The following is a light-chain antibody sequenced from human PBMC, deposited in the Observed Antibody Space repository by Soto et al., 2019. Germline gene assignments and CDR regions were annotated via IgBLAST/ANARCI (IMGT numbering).Light chain of an antibody. CDR3: QTWGTGIRV. J-gene: IGLJ2*01. CDR2: LNSDGSH. Sequence: QLVLTQSPSASASLGTSVKLTCTLSSGHSSYAIEWHQQQPEKGPRYLMKLNSDGSHSKGDGIPDRFSGSSSGAERYLTISSLQSEDEADYLCQTWGTGIRVFGGGTKLTVL. V-gene: IGLV4-69*01. CDR1: SGHSSYA.